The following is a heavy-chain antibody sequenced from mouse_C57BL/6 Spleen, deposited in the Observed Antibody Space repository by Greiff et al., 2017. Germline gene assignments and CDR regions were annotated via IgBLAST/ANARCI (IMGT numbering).Heavy chain of an antibody. V-gene: IGHV5-17*01. CDR3: ANSGGFAY. J-gene: IGHJ3*01. Sequence: EVKVEESGGGLVKPGGSLKLSCAASGFTFSDYGMHWVRQAPEKGLEWVAYISSGSSTIYYADTVKGRFTISRDNAKNTLFLQMTSLRSEDTAMYYCANSGGFAYWGQGTLVTVSA. CDR1: GFTFSDYG. CDR2: ISSGSSTI.